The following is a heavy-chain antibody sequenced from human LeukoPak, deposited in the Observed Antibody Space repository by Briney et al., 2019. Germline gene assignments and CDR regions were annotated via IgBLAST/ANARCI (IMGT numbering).Heavy chain of an antibody. Sequence: GRSLRLSCAASGFTFSSYGMHWVRQAPGKGLEWVAVISYDGSNKYYADSVKGRFTISRDNSKNTLYLQMDSLRAEDTAVYYCAKEDILTGYYDYWGQGTLVTVSS. CDR3: AKEDILTGYYDY. J-gene: IGHJ4*02. CDR2: ISYDGSNK. V-gene: IGHV3-30*18. D-gene: IGHD3-9*01. CDR1: GFTFSSYG.